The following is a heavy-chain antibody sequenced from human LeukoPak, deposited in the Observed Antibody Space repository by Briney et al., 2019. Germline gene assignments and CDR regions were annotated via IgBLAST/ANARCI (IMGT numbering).Heavy chain of an antibody. D-gene: IGHD5-18*01. V-gene: IGHV1-18*03. J-gene: IGHJ6*03. CDR2: ISAYNGNT. CDR1: GYTFTSYG. CDR3: ARQIQLWSDYYYYMDV. Sequence: ASVKVSCKASGYTFTSYGISWVRQAPGQGLEWMGWISAYNGNTNYAQKLQGRVTMTTDTSTSTAYMELRSLRSDDMAVYYCARQIQLWSDYYYYMDVWGKGTTVTVSS.